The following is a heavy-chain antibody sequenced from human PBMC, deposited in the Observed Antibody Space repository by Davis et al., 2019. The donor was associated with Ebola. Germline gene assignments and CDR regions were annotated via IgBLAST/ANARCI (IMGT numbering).Heavy chain of an antibody. Sequence: PGGSLRLSCAASGFTFSSYSMNWVRQAPGKGLEWVSSISSSSSYIYYADSVKGRFTISRDNAKNSLYLQMNSLRAEDTAVYYCATTPIVVVPAAIEGQDDAFDIWGQGKMVTVSS. J-gene: IGHJ3*02. D-gene: IGHD2-2*02. CDR1: GFTFSSYS. V-gene: IGHV3-21*04. CDR3: ATTPIVVVPAAIEGQDDAFDI. CDR2: ISSSSSYI.